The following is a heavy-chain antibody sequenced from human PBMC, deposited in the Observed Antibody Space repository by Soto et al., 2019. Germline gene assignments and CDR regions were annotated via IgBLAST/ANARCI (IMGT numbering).Heavy chain of an antibody. D-gene: IGHD2-15*01. J-gene: IGHJ6*03. CDR1: GYSFTSYW. CDR3: ARSVVVVAATNYYYYYYMDV. V-gene: IGHV5-51*01. CDR2: IYPGDSDT. Sequence: LGESLKISCKGSGYSFTSYWIGWVRQMPGKGLEWMGIIYPGDSDTRYSPSFQGQVTISADKSISTAYLQWSSLKASDTAMYYCARSVVVVAATNYYYYYYMDVWGKGTTVTVSS.